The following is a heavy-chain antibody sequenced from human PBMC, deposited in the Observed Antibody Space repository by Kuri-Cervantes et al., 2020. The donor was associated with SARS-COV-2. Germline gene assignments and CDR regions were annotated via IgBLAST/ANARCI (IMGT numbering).Heavy chain of an antibody. D-gene: IGHD3-3*01. CDR1: GFTVSSNY. J-gene: IGHJ6*02. CDR3: ARARGEYDFWSGYYPSYYYYYGMDV. CDR2: IYSDGST. Sequence: GESLKISCAASGFTVSSNYMTWVRQAPGKGPEWVSIIYSDGSTFYADSVKGRFTISRDNSKNMLHLQMNSLRAEDTAVYYCARARGEYDFWSGYYPSYYYYYGMDVWGQGTTVTVSS. V-gene: IGHV3-66*01.